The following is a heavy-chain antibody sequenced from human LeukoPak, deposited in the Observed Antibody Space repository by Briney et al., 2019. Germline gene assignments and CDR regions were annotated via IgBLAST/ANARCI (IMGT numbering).Heavy chain of an antibody. CDR1: GFTFSSYA. CDR2: ISYDGSNK. CDR3: ARDEAAAGTVDY. J-gene: IGHJ4*02. Sequence: GGSLRLSCAASGFTFSSYAMHWVRQAPGKGLEWVAVISYDGSNKYYADSVKGRFTISRDNSKSTLYLQMNSLRAEDTAVYYCARDEAAAGTVDYWGQGTLVTVSS. V-gene: IGHV3-30*04. D-gene: IGHD6-13*01.